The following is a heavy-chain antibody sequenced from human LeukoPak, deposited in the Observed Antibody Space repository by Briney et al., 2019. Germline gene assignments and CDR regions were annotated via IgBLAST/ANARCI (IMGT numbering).Heavy chain of an antibody. D-gene: IGHD3-3*01. J-gene: IGHJ4*02. CDR1: GFTFSSYE. CDR2: ISSSGSTI. CDR3: ARDLGWSHY. V-gene: IGHV3-48*03. Sequence: PGGSLRLSCAASGFTFSSYEMNWVRQAPGKGLEWVSYISSSGSTIYYADSVKGRFTISRDNAKNSLYLKMNSLRAEDTAVYYCARDLGWSHYWGQGTLVTVSS.